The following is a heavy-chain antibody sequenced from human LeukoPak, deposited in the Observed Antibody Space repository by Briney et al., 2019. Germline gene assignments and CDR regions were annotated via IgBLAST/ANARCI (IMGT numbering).Heavy chain of an antibody. CDR3: ARAWSGTQYYFDY. CDR2: IYSGGST. V-gene: IGHV3-66*01. D-gene: IGHD3-3*01. Sequence: PGGSQRLSCAASGFTVSSNYMSWVRQAPGKGLEWVSIIYSGGSTYYADSVKGRFTISRDNSKNTLYLQMNSLRAEDTAVYYCARAWSGTQYYFDYWGQGTLVTVSS. CDR1: GFTVSSNY. J-gene: IGHJ4*02.